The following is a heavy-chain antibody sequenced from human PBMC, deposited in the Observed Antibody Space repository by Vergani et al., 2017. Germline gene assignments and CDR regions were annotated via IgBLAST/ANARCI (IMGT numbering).Heavy chain of an antibody. CDR1: GYTFTSYY. J-gene: IGHJ6*02. Sequence: QVQLVQSGAEVKKPGASVKVSCKASGYTFTSYYMHWVRQAPGQGLEWMGIINPSGGSTSYAQKFQGRVTITADESTSTAYMELSSLRSEDTAVYYCATFSVDTAMVRDIYYYYGMDVWGQGP. D-gene: IGHD5-18*01. CDR3: ATFSVDTAMVRDIYYYYGMDV. CDR2: INPSGGST. V-gene: IGHV1-46*01.